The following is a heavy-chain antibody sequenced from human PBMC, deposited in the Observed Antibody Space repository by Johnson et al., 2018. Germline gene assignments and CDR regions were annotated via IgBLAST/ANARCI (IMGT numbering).Heavy chain of an antibody. V-gene: IGHV1-46*01. D-gene: IGHD2-2*01. Sequence: QVQLVQSGAEVRKPGASVNVSCKASGYTFSTYYIHWVRQAPGQGLEWMGIINPSGGSITSAQKFQGRVTMTTDTSTSTAYMEVSSLRSGDTAVYYCARGEVDPVAMEDSYYYHFYMDVWGKGTTVTVSS. J-gene: IGHJ6*03. CDR1: GYTFSTYY. CDR2: INPSGGSI. CDR3: ARGEVDPVAMEDSYYYHFYMDV.